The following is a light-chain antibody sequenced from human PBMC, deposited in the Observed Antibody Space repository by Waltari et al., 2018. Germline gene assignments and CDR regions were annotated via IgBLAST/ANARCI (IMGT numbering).Light chain of an antibody. V-gene: IGKV1-39*01. Sequence: DIQMTQSPSSLSASVGDRVTITCRASQSIDINLNWYQQKPGKAPNLLIYAASSLQSGVPSRFSGSGSGTDFTLTISSLQREDFATYYCQQSYTTWTFGQGTKVEIK. CDR2: AAS. CDR1: QSIDIN. CDR3: QQSYTTWT. J-gene: IGKJ1*01.